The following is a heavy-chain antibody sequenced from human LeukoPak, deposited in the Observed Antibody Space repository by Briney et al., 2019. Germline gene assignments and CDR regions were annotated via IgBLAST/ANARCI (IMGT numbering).Heavy chain of an antibody. V-gene: IGHV3-11*04. D-gene: IGHD6-13*01. Sequence: GGSLRLSCAASGFTFSDYYMSWIRQAPGKGLEWVSYISSSGSTIYYADSVKGRFTISRDNAKNTLYLQMNSLRAEDTAVYYCARDHSSSRLGSGAWFDPWGQGTLVTVSS. J-gene: IGHJ5*02. CDR3: ARDHSSSRLGSGAWFDP. CDR1: GFTFSDYY. CDR2: ISSSGSTI.